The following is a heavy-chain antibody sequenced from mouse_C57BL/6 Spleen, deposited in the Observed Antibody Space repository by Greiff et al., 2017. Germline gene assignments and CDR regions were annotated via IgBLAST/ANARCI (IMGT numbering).Heavy chain of an antibody. V-gene: IGHV2-2*01. CDR2: IWSGGST. J-gene: IGHJ4*01. CDR1: GFSLTSYG. Sequence: VKLMESGPGLVQPSQSLSITCTVSGFSLTSYGVHWVRQSPGKGLEWLGVIWSGGSTDYNAAFISRLSISKDNSKSQVFFKMNSLQADDTAIYYCARNKGGSSYVRAMDYWGQGTSVTVSS. CDR3: ARNKGGSSYVRAMDY. D-gene: IGHD1-1*01.